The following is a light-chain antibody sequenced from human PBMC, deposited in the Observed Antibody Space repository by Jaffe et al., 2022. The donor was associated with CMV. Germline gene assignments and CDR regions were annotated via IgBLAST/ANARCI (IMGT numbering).Light chain of an antibody. V-gene: IGLV1-44*01. CDR3: ATWDDSLNGPV. J-gene: IGLJ3*02. CDR1: SSNIGSNP. CDR2: SNN. Sequence: QSVLTQSPSASGTPGQRVSISCSGSSSNIGSNPVNWYRQLPGTAPKLLIFSNNLRPSGVPDRFSGSKSGTSASLAISGLQSEDEAGYYCATWDDSLNGPVFGGGTKLTVL.